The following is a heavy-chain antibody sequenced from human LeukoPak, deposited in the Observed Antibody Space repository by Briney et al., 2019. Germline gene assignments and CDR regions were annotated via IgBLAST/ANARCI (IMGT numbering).Heavy chain of an antibody. CDR3: VSFYETY. V-gene: IGHV3-74*01. CDR1: GNYW. J-gene: IGHJ4*02. Sequence: QPGGPRRLPCAPPGNYWMHWVRKVPGKGLVWVSHINSDGSWTSYADSVKGRFTISKDNAKNTVYLQMNSLRAEDTAVYYCVSFYETYWGRGTLVTVSS. D-gene: IGHD2/OR15-2a*01. CDR2: INSDGSWT.